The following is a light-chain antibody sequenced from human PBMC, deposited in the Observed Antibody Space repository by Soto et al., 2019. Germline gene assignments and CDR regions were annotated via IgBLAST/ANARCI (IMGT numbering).Light chain of an antibody. CDR3: QQYSSYPVT. CDR1: QSITTL. Sequence: DIQMTQSPSTLSASVGDKVTITCRASQSITTLLAWYQQKPGKAPKLLIYKASSLQSGVPSTLSGSGSGTEFTLTISSLQPDDFATYYCQQYSSYPVTFGGGTKVEIK. V-gene: IGKV1-5*03. CDR2: KAS. J-gene: IGKJ4*01.